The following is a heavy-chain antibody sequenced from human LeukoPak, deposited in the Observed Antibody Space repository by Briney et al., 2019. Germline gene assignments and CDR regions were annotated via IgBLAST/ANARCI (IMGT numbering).Heavy chain of an antibody. CDR3: ARDRSGSHRPYYYGLDV. J-gene: IGHJ6*02. CDR1: GGSISSYC. V-gene: IGHV4-59*01. CDR2: IYYSGNT. Sequence: PSETLSLTCTVSGGSISSYCWSWIRQPPGKELEWIGYIYYSGNTNYNPSLKSRVTISLDTPKNQFSLKLSSVTAADTAVYYCARDRSGSHRPYYYGLDVWGQGTTVTISS. D-gene: IGHD1-26*01.